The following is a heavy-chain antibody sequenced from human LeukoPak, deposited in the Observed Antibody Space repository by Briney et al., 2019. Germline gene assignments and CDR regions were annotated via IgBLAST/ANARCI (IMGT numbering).Heavy chain of an antibody. Sequence: ASVKVSCKASGYTFTGYYMHWVRQAPGQGLEWMGWINPNSGGTNYAQKFQDRVSMTRDTSISTAYMHLSRLRSDDTAVYYCARSPHILTGENFDYWGQGTLLTVSS. CDR1: GYTFTGYY. CDR2: INPNSGGT. D-gene: IGHD3-9*01. V-gene: IGHV1-2*02. J-gene: IGHJ4*02. CDR3: ARSPHILTGENFDY.